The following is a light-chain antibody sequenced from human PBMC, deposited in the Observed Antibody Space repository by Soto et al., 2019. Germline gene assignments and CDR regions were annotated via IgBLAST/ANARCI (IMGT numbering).Light chain of an antibody. CDR3: QQYNTWRSIS. CDR1: QGIGDT. Sequence: EVVMRQSPAALAVSPGEGATLSCGASQGIGDTLAWYQHKPGQTPRLLIYDTSTRAAGIPARFTGSGSGTDFTLTISSLQSEDFAVYYCQQYNTWRSISFGQGTRLEIK. CDR2: DTS. J-gene: IGKJ5*01. V-gene: IGKV3-15*01.